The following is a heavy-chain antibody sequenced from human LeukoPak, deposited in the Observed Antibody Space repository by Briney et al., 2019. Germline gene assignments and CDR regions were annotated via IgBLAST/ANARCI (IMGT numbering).Heavy chain of an antibody. Sequence: PGGSLRLSCAASGFTFSSYWMHWVRQPPGKGLVWVSRINPDGSVTTHADSVEGRFTISRDNAKNTLYLQMNSLRAEDTAVYYCAKARDDSSGYCDYWGQGTLVTVSS. V-gene: IGHV3-74*01. CDR1: GFTFSSYW. D-gene: IGHD3-22*01. CDR2: INPDGSVT. CDR3: AKARDDSSGYCDY. J-gene: IGHJ4*02.